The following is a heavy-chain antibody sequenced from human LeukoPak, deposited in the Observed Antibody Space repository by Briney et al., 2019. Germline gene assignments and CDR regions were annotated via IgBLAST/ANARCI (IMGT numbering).Heavy chain of an antibody. CDR3: ARVWLTKLYYFDY. CDR2: INPNSGGT. Sequence: ASVKVSCKASGYTFTGYYMHWVRQAPGQGLEWMGWINPNSGGTNYAQKFQGRVTMTRDTSISTAYMELSSLRSDDTAVYYCARVWLTKLYYFDYWGQGTLVTVSS. CDR1: GYTFTGYY. J-gene: IGHJ4*02. D-gene: IGHD5-24*01. V-gene: IGHV1-2*02.